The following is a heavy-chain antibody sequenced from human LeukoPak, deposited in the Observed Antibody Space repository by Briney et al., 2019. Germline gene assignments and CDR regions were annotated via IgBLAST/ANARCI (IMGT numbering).Heavy chain of an antibody. CDR1: GFTFSDYY. Sequence: KPGGSLRLSCAASGFTFSDYYMSWVRQAPGKGLEWVSYISSSGSTIYYADSVKGRFTISRDNAKNSLYLQMNSLRAEDTAVYYCVPAGDSRRYYYMDVWGKGTTVTVSS. V-gene: IGHV3-11*01. J-gene: IGHJ6*03. CDR2: ISSSGSTI. CDR3: VPAGDSRRYYYMDV. D-gene: IGHD3-22*01.